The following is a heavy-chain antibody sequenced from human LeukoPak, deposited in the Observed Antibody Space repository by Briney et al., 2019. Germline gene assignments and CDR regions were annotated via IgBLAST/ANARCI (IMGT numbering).Heavy chain of an antibody. V-gene: IGHV3-23*01. Sequence: GGSLRLSCAASGFTFNSYAMTWVRQAPGKGLQWVSHVSGSGGITYYADSVKGRFTISRDNSKNTLYLQMNSLRAEDTAVYYCAKTTAGNSSGRYPGWPVDYWGQGTLVTVSS. CDR3: AKTTAGNSSGRYPGWPVDY. J-gene: IGHJ4*02. CDR2: VSGSGGIT. D-gene: IGHD6-19*01. CDR1: GFTFNSYA.